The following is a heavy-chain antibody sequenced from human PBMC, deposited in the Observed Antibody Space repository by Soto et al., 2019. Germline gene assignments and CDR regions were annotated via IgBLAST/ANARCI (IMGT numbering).Heavy chain of an antibody. CDR2: ISNDGGTQ. CDR1: TLTVSLYD. V-gene: IGHV3-30*03. J-gene: IGHJ5*01. CDR3: ARDIWSGNYKWFDS. Sequence: QVHLVESGGGVVQPGRSLRLSCAASTLTVSLYDIHWVRQAPGKGLDWVAFISNDGGTQYYADSVKGRFSISRDNSMNTVDLHMNSLRAEDTAIYYCARDIWSGNYKWFDSWGQGTLVTVSS. D-gene: IGHD3-3*01.